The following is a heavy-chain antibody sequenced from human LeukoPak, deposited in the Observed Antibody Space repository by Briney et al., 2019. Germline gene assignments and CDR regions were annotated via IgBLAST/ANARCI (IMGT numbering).Heavy chain of an antibody. CDR3: ARGERMTGVYAFDI. D-gene: IGHD3-9*01. CDR1: GGSISSGSYY. J-gene: IGHJ3*02. Sequence: SETLSLTCTVSGGSISSGSYYWSWIRQPAGKGLEWIGRIYTSGSTNYNPSLKSRVTISVDTSKNQFSLKLSSVTAADTAVYYCARGERMTGVYAFDIWGQGTMVTVSP. CDR2: IYTSGST. V-gene: IGHV4-61*02.